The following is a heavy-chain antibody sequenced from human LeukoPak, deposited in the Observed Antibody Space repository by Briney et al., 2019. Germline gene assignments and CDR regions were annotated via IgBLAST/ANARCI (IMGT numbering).Heavy chain of an antibody. CDR1: GFTFDSYA. J-gene: IGHJ4*02. CDR2: VTGTGGNT. D-gene: IGHD3-10*01. V-gene: IGHV3-23*01. CDR3: AKVHGSGSYRFDF. Sequence: GGSLRLSCEGSGFTFDSYAMSWVRQSPGKGLEWVSAVTGTGGNTYHADSVKDRFTISRDNSKNTVYLQMNSLRAEDTAMYYCAKVHGSGSYRFDFWGQGTLVTVSS.